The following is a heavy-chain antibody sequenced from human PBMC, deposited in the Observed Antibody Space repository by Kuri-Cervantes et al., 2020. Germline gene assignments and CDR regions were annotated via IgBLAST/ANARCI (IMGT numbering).Heavy chain of an antibody. J-gene: IGHJ4*02. Sequence: GGSLRLSCAASGFTFSSYAMHWVRQAPGKGLEWVAVIWSDGSKKFYADSLEGRFSVSRDNSNNTLYLQMNSLRVEDTAVYYCAREDAAMARGVYHFDHWGQGLLVTVSS. CDR2: IWSDGSKK. CDR3: AREDAAMARGVYHFDH. D-gene: IGHD5/OR15-5a*01. CDR1: GFTFSSYA. V-gene: IGHV3-33*08.